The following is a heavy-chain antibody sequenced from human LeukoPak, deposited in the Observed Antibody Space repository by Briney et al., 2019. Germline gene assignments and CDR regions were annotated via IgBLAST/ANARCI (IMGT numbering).Heavy chain of an antibody. J-gene: IGHJ6*03. CDR2: ISSTGGTT. CDR3: AKNGDRGAYCTGGTCYPYFYYYMDV. V-gene: IGHV3-23*01. CDR1: GITFSSYG. D-gene: IGHD2-15*01. Sequence: GGSLRLSCAASGITFSSYGMSWVRQAPGKGLEWVSSISSTGGTTYYADSVKGRFTISRDNSENTLYLQMNSLRAEDTAIYYCAKNGDRGAYCTGGTCYPYFYYYMDVWGKGTTVTI.